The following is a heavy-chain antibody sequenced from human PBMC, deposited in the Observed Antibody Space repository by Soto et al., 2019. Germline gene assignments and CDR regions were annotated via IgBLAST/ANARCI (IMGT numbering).Heavy chain of an antibody. CDR3: GRALRGFSAFDI. CDR2: IYHSGSI. V-gene: IGHV4-4*02. D-gene: IGHD3-16*01. Sequence: QVQLQESGPGLVEPSGTLSLTCTVSSGSISSTNWWSWVRQPPGKGLEWIGEIYHSGSINYNPSLNSRVTISVDKSKNHFSLTLSSVTAADTAVYYCGRALRGFSAFDIWGQGTLVTVSS. J-gene: IGHJ3*02. CDR1: SGSISSTNW.